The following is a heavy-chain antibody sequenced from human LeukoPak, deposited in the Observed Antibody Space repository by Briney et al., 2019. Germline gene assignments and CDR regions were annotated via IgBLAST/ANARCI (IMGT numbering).Heavy chain of an antibody. J-gene: IGHJ4*02. Sequence: ASVEVSCKASGYTFTTYYIHWVRQAPGHGLEWMGIINPSDGGTSYPQKFQGRLTMTRDTSTSTVYMELRSLRSEDSAVYYCASLGSGSPPIVDFDYWGQGTLVTVSS. CDR3: ASLGSGSPPIVDFDY. D-gene: IGHD3-10*01. V-gene: IGHV1-46*01. CDR1: GYTFTTYY. CDR2: INPSDGGT.